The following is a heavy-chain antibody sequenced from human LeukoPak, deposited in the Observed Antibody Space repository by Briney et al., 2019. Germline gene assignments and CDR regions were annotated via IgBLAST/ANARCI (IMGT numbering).Heavy chain of an antibody. V-gene: IGHV4-39*01. Sequence: SETLSLTCTVSGGSISSRNYYWGWIRQPPGKGLEWIGSMYYSGNTDYNLSLKSRVTISVDTSKNQFSLKVNSVTAADTAVYYCARTLGWASSRYPFDGWGQGTLVTVSS. D-gene: IGHD3-16*02. CDR1: GGSISSRNYY. CDR2: MYYSGNT. CDR3: ARTLGWASSRYPFDG. J-gene: IGHJ4*02.